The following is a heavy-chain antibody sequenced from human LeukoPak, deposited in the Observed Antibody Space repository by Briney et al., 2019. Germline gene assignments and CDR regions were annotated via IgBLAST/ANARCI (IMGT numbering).Heavy chain of an antibody. CDR2: ISGSGGST. Sequence: GGSLRLSCAASGFTFSSYAMSWVRRAPGKGLEWVSAISGSGGSTYYADSVKGRFTISRDNSKNTLYLQMNSLRAEDTAVYYCAKRRGIVVVPAAPGDYYYGMDVWGQGTTVTVSS. J-gene: IGHJ6*02. V-gene: IGHV3-23*01. D-gene: IGHD2-2*01. CDR1: GFTFSSYA. CDR3: AKRRGIVVVPAAPGDYYYGMDV.